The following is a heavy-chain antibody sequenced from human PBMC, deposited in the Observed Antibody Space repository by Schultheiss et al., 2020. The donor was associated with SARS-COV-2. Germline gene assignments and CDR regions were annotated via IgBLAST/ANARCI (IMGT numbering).Heavy chain of an antibody. J-gene: IGHJ4*02. CDR1: QFTFSDYR. D-gene: IGHD1-7*01. V-gene: IGHV3-7*01. CDR2: IKHDGSEK. CDR3: ARGPYAWNYEAELLDC. Sequence: GGSLRLSCAASQFTFSDYRMNWVRQAPGKGLEWVSTIKHDGSEKHYADSVKGRFTISRDNANNTLSLQMNGLTAEDTAVYYCARGPYAWNYEAELLDCWGQGTLVTVAS.